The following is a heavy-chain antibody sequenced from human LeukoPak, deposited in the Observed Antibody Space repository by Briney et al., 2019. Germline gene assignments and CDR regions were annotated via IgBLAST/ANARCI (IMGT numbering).Heavy chain of an antibody. V-gene: IGHV4-31*03. J-gene: IGHJ6*03. Sequence: PSETLSLTCTVSGGSISSGGYYWSWIRQHPGKGLEWIGYIYYSGSTYYNPSLKSRVTISVDTSKNQFSLKLSSVTAADTAVYYCARARFGELYYYYMDVWGKGTTVTVSS. D-gene: IGHD3-10*02. CDR2: IYYSGST. CDR1: GGSISSGGYY. CDR3: ARARFGELYYYYMDV.